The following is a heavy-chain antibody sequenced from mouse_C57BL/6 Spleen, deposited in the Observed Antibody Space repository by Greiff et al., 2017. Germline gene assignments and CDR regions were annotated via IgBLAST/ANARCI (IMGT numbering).Heavy chain of an antibody. V-gene: IGHV1-81*01. CDR3: ARAGDYDSAY. CDR1: GYTFTSYG. CDR2: IYPRSGNT. J-gene: IGHJ3*01. Sequence: VQLQQSGAELARPGASVKLSCKASGYTFTSYGISWVKQRTGQGLEWIGEIYPRSGNTYYNAKFKGKATLTADKSSSTAYMELRSLTSEDSAVYFCARAGDYDSAYWGQGTLVTVSA. D-gene: IGHD2-4*01.